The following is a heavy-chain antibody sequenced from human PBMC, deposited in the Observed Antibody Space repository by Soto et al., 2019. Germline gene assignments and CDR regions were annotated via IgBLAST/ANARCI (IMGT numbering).Heavy chain of an antibody. CDR1: GYSISSGYY. D-gene: IGHD3-22*01. J-gene: IGHJ5*02. CDR3: ARDPTYYYDSSGYLHNWFDP. Sequence: SETLSLTCAVSGYSISSGYYWGWIRQPPGKGLEWIGSIYHSGSTYYNPSLKSRVTISVDTSKSQFSLKLSSVTAADTAVYYCARDPTYYYDSSGYLHNWFDPWGQGTLVTVSS. V-gene: IGHV4-38-2*02. CDR2: IYHSGST.